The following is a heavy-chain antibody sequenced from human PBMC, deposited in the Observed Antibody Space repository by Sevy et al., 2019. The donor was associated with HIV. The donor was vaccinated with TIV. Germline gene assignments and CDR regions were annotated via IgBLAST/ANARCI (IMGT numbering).Heavy chain of an antibody. Sequence: GESLKISCNGSGYTFSNYWIGWVRQMPGKGLEWMVVIYTGDSVTRSSPAFQGQVTMSAAKSTSTAYLQWSSLKTSDTAIYCWARYPIVVVPAAEYYFDYWGQGTLVTVSS. J-gene: IGHJ4*02. V-gene: IGHV5-51*01. CDR1: GYTFSNYW. CDR2: IYTGDSVT. D-gene: IGHD2-2*01. CDR3: ARYPIVVVPAAEYYFDY.